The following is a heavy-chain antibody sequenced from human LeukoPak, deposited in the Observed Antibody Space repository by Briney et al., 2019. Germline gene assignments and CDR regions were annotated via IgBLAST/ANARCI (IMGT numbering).Heavy chain of an antibody. V-gene: IGHV4-59*01. CDR1: GGSLSSYY. J-gene: IGHJ6*03. CDR2: IYYSGST. D-gene: IGHD3-3*01. CDR3: ARHWSAYYYYMDV. Sequence: ASETLSLTCTVSGGSLSSYYWSWIRQPPGKGLEWIGYIYYSGSTNYNPSLKSRVTISVDTSKNQFSLKLSSVTAADTAVYYCARHWSAYYYYMDVWGKGTTVTISS.